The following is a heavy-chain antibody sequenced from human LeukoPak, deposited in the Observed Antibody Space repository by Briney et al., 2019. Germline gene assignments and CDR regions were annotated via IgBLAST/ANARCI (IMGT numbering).Heavy chain of an antibody. J-gene: IGHJ4*02. D-gene: IGHD6-13*01. CDR3: ARESSSSWYQRGLDY. Sequence: SETLSLTCTVSGGSISSYYWSWIRQPPGKGLERIGYIYYSGSTYYNPSLKSRVTISVDTSKNQFSLKLSSVTAADTAVYYCARESSSSWYQRGLDYWGQGTLVTVSS. CDR2: IYYSGST. V-gene: IGHV4-59*12. CDR1: GGSISSYY.